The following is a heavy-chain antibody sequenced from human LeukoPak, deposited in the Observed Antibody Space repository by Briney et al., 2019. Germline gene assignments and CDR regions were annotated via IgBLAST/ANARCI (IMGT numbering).Heavy chain of an antibody. CDR1: GYSFTSYG. Sequence: ASVTVSCKASGYSFTSYGITWVRQAPGQGLEWMGWISAYNGNTNYAQRLQGRVTMTTDTSTSTAYMELRSLTSDDTAVYYCARVPSGGPFDYWGQGTLVTVSS. V-gene: IGHV1-18*01. CDR3: ARVPSGGPFDY. J-gene: IGHJ4*02. CDR2: ISAYNGNT. D-gene: IGHD2-15*01.